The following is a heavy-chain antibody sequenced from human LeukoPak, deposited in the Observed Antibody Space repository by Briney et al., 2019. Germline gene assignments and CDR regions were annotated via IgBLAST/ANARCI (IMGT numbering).Heavy chain of an antibody. CDR3: ARVGYDSSGYHYYYYYMDV. Sequence: SETLSLTCTVSGGSISSYYWSWIRQPPGKGLEWIGYIYYSGSTNYNPSLKSRVTISVDTSKNRFSLKLSSVTAADTAVYYCARVGYDSSGYHYYYYYMDVWGKGTTVTISS. V-gene: IGHV4-59*01. CDR1: GGSISSYY. J-gene: IGHJ6*03. CDR2: IYYSGST. D-gene: IGHD3-22*01.